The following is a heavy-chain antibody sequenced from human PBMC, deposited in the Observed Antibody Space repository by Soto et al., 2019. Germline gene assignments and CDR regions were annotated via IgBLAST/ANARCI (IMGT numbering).Heavy chain of an antibody. CDR2: ISDSGST. Sequence: SETLSLTCNVSGGSISNYYWNWIRQPPGKRLEWIGYISDSGSTNYNPSLMSRVTISADMSKNQVSLKVKSVAAADTATYYCARSRLVRLSTWDYFDFWGQGTLVTVSS. V-gene: IGHV4-59*01. J-gene: IGHJ4*02. CDR3: ARSRLVRLSTWDYFDF. D-gene: IGHD3-16*01. CDR1: GGSISNYY.